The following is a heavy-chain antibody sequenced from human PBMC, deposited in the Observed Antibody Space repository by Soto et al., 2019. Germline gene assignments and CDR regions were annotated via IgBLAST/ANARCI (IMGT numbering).Heavy chain of an antibody. CDR2: IYYSGST. CDR1: GGSISSSRYY. CDR3: ARLPGRMPSGIYYYYYYMDV. J-gene: IGHJ6*03. V-gene: IGHV4-39*01. Sequence: QLQLQESGPGLVKPSETLSLTCTVSGGSISSSRYYWGWIRQPPGKGLEWIGSIYYSGSTYYNPSLKSRVTISVDTSKNQFSLNLSSVTAADTAVYYCARLPGRMPSGIYYYYYYMDVWGKGTTVTVSS. D-gene: IGHD2-2*01.